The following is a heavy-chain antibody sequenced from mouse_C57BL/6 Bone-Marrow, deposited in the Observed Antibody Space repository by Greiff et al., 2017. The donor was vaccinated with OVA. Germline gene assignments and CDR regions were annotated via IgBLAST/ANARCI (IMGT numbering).Heavy chain of an antibody. V-gene: IGHV5-17*01. CDR1: GFTFSDYG. Sequence: EVQLVESGGGLVKPGGSLKLSCAASGFTFSDYGMHWVRQAPEKGLEWVAYISSGSSTIYYADTVKGRFTISRDNAKNTLFLQMTSLRSEDTAMYYCARHRGDYAMDYWGQGTSVTVSS. CDR3: ARHRGDYAMDY. CDR2: ISSGSSTI. J-gene: IGHJ4*01.